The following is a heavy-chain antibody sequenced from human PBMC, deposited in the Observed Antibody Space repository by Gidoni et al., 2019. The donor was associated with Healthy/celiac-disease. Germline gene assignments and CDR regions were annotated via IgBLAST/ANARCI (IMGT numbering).Heavy chain of an antibody. CDR3: ARSGGCITIFGVDLNWFDP. CDR1: GGSISSYY. V-gene: IGHV4-59*01. D-gene: IGHD3-3*01. J-gene: IGHJ5*02. Sequence: QVQLQESGPGLVKPSETLSLTCTVSGGSISSYYGSWIRQPPGKGLEWIGYIYYGGSTNYNPSLKSRVTISVDTSKNQFSLKLSSVTAADTAVYYCARSGGCITIFGVDLNWFDPWGQGTLVTVSS. CDR2: IYYGGST.